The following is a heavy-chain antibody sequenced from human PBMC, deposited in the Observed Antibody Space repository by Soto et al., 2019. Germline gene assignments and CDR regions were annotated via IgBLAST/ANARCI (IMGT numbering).Heavy chain of an antibody. D-gene: IGHD1-1*01. J-gene: IGHJ6*02. CDR1: GSTFSNAW. CDR2: IKSKTDGGTT. Sequence: PGGSLRLSCAASGSTFSNAWMSWVRQAPGKGLEWVGRIKSKTDGGTTDYAAPVKGRFTISRDDSKNTLYLQMNSLKTEDTAVYYCTTDQVTTGTPSKYYYYGMDVWGQGTTVTVSS. V-gene: IGHV3-15*01. CDR3: TTDQVTTGTPSKYYYYGMDV.